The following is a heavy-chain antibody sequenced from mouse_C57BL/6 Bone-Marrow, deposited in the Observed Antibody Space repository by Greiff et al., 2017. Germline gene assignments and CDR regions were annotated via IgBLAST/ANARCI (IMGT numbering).Heavy chain of an antibody. CDR3: AREGGLRRRDFDY. D-gene: IGHD2-4*01. J-gene: IGHJ2*01. CDR2: IDPSDSYT. V-gene: IGHV1-59*01. Sequence: VKLQQPGAELVRPGTSVKLSCKASGYTFTSYWMHWVKQRPGQGLEWIGVIDPSDSYTNYNQKFKGKATLTVDTSSSTAYMQLSSLTSEDSAVYYCAREGGLRRRDFDYWGQGTTLTVSS. CDR1: GYTFTSYW.